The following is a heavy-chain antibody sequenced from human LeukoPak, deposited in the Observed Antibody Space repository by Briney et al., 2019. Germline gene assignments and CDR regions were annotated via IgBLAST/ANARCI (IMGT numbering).Heavy chain of an antibody. CDR1: GGTFSSYA. D-gene: IGHD3-10*01. Sequence: ASVKVSCKASGGTFSSYAMHWVRQAPGQRLEWMGWINAGNGNTKYSQKFQGRVTITRDTSASTAYMELSSLRSEDTAVYYCARDAYYYGSGSPSGFDYWGQGTLVTVSS. J-gene: IGHJ4*02. V-gene: IGHV1-3*01. CDR3: ARDAYYYGSGSPSGFDY. CDR2: INAGNGNT.